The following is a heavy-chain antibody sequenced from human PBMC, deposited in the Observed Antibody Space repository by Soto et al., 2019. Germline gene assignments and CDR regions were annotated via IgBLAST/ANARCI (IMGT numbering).Heavy chain of an antibody. D-gene: IGHD6-13*01. CDR3: ARASIHGRSGYFWFDH. Sequence: QVQLVQSGSEVKMPGSSVKVSCKTSGGTFSRHAINWVRQAPGQGLDGMGGIIPLFGTTNYAQKFKGRVTISADESTSTANMALSSLTSEDAAVYYCARASIHGRSGYFWFDHWGQGTLVTVSS. CDR2: IIPLFGTT. CDR1: GGTFSRHA. V-gene: IGHV1-69*01. J-gene: IGHJ5*02.